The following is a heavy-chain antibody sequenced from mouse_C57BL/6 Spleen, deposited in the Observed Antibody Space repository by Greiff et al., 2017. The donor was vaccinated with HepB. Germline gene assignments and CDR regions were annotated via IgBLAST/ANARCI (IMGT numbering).Heavy chain of an antibody. CDR3: TRVLIYDGYYPYAMDY. CDR2: ISSGGDYI. J-gene: IGHJ4*01. D-gene: IGHD2-3*01. Sequence: EVKLQESGEGLVKPGGSLKLSCAASGFTFSSYAMSWVRQTPEKRLEWVAYISSGGDYIYYADTVKGRFTISRDNARNTLYLQMSSLKSEDTAMYYCTRVLIYDGYYPYAMDYWGQGTSVTVSS. V-gene: IGHV5-9-1*02. CDR1: GFTFSSYA.